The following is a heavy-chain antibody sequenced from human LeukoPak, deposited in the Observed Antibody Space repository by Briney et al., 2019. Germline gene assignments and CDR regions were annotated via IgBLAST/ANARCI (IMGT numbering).Heavy chain of an antibody. CDR3: ARDRFYGGAVAPIDY. J-gene: IGHJ4*02. V-gene: IGHV4-39*07. CDR2: IYYSGST. CDR1: GGSISSSSYH. Sequence: PSETLSLTCTVSGGSISSSSYHWGWIRQPPGKGLEWIGSIYYSGSTYYNPSLKSRVTISVDTSKNQFSLKLSSVTAADTAVYYCARDRFYGGAVAPIDYWGQGTLVTVSS. D-gene: IGHD4/OR15-4a*01.